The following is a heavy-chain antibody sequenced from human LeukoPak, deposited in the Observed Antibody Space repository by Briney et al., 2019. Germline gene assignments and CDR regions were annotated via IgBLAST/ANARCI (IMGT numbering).Heavy chain of an antibody. V-gene: IGHV4-59*01. D-gene: IGHD6-19*01. CDR3: ARETADSSGWTRLD. CDR1: GGSISSYY. J-gene: IGHJ4*02. Sequence: SSETLSLTCTVSGGSISSYYWSWIRQPPGKGLEWIGYIYYSGSTNYNPSLKSRVTISVDTSKNQFSLKLSSVTAADTAVYYCARETADSSGWTRLDWGQGTLVTVSS. CDR2: IYYSGST.